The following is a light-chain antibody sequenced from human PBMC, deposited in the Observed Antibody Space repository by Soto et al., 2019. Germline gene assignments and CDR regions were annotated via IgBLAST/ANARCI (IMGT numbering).Light chain of an antibody. V-gene: IGKV3-11*01. CDR2: DAS. J-gene: IGKJ4*01. Sequence: EIGLTQSPATLSLSPGERATLSCRASQSVSSYLAWYQQKGGQAPRLLIYDASNRATGIPARFSGSGSGTDFTLTISSLEPEDFAVYYCQQRSDWPTVGGGTKVEIK. CDR3: QQRSDWPT. CDR1: QSVSSY.